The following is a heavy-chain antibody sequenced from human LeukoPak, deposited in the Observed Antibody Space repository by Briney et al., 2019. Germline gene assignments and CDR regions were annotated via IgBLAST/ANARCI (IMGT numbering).Heavy chain of an antibody. CDR2: ISSSSSYI. CDR1: GFTFSSYS. D-gene: IGHD3-22*01. Sequence: GGSLRLSCAASGFTFSSYSMNWVRQAPGKGLEWVSSISSSSSYIYYADSVKGRFTIPRDNAKNSLYLQMNSLRAEDTAVYYCARGSAASDSSGYRIYSYFDYWGQGTLVTVSS. CDR3: ARGSAASDSSGYRIYSYFDY. J-gene: IGHJ4*02. V-gene: IGHV3-21*01.